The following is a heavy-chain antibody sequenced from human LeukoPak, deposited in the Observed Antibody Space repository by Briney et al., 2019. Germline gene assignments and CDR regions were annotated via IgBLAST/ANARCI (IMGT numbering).Heavy chain of an antibody. D-gene: IGHD3-10*01. Sequence: GRSLRLSCAASGFTFSRYGMHWVRQAPGKGLEWVAVMLYDGSNKYYADSVKGRFTISRDNSKNTLYLQMNSLRAEDTAVYYCAKGYEDGSGSYYNDFDYWGQGTLVTVSS. CDR3: AKGYEDGSGSYYNDFDY. CDR1: GFTFSRYG. V-gene: IGHV3-30*18. J-gene: IGHJ4*02. CDR2: MLYDGSNK.